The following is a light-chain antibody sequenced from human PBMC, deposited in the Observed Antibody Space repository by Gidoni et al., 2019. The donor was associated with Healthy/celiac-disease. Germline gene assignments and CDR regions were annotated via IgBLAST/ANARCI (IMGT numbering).Light chain of an antibody. CDR3: QQSGT. J-gene: IGKJ1*01. CDR1: QSISSY. V-gene: IGKV1-39*01. CDR2: AAS. Sequence: DIQMTQSPSSLSASVGDRVTITCRASQSISSYLNWYQQKPGKAPKLLIYAASSLQSGVPSRFSGSGSGTDFTLTISSLQPEDFATYYCQQSGTFGQGTKVEI.